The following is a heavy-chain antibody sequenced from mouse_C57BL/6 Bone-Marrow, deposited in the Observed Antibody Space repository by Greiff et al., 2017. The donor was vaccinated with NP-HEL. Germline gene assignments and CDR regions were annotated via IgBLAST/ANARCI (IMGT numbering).Heavy chain of an antibody. CDR1: GYAFTNYL. CDR2: INPGSGGT. CDR3: ERRRDSNYFDY. V-gene: IGHV1-54*01. D-gene: IGHD2-5*01. J-gene: IGHJ2*01. Sequence: VNVVESGAELVRPGTSVKVSCKASGYAFTNYLIEWVKQRPGQGLEWIGVINPGSGGTNYNEKFKGKATLTADKSSSTAYMQLSSLTSEDSAVYFCERRRDSNYFDYWGQGTTLTVSS.